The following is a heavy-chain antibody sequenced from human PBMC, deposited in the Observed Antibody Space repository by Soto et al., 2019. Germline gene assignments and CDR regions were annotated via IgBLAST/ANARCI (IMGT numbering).Heavy chain of an antibody. Sequence: EVQLLESGGGLVQPGGSLRLSCAASGFTFSSYAMSWVRQAPGKGLEWVSAISGSGGSTYYADSVKGRFTISRDNSKNTLYLQMNSLRAEDTAVYYCAKPPSFNTCSGGSCYRVFDYWGQGTLVTVSS. CDR3: AKPPSFNTCSGGSCYRVFDY. CDR1: GFTFSSYA. V-gene: IGHV3-23*01. J-gene: IGHJ4*02. D-gene: IGHD2-15*01. CDR2: ISGSGGST.